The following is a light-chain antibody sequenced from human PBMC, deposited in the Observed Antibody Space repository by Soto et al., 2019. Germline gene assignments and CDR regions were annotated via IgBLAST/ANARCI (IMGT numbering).Light chain of an antibody. J-gene: IGLJ2*01. CDR2: LERSGSY. CDR3: ETWDANGVV. CDR1: SGPSRYS. Sequence: QAVVTQSSSASASLGSSVKLTCTLSSGPSRYSIAWHQQQPGKAPRFLMKLERSGSYTKGSGVPDRFSGSSSGADRYLTISNLQSEDEADYYSETWDANGVVFGGGTKLTVL. V-gene: IGLV4-60*03.